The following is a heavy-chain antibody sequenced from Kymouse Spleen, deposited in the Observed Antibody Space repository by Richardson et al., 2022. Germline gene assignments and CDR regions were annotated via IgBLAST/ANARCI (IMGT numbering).Heavy chain of an antibody. CDR1: GGSFSGYY. CDR2: INHSGST. CDR3: ASVDSSGWERYGMDV. V-gene: IGHV4-34*01. Sequence: QVQLQQWGAGLLKPSETLSLTCAVYGGSFSGYYWSWIRQPPGKGLEWIGEINHSGSTNYNPSLKSRVTISVDTSKNQFSLKLSSVTAADTAVYYCASVDSSGWERYGMDVWGQGTTVTVSS. D-gene: IGHD6-19*01. J-gene: IGHJ6*02.